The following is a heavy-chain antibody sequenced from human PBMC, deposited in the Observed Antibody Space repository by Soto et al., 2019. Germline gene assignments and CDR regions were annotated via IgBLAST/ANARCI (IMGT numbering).Heavy chain of an antibody. D-gene: IGHD4-17*01. J-gene: IGHJ4*02. Sequence: GGSLRLFCAASGFIFSNSAMSWVRQAPGKGLEWVSAVSRNGGSTYYADSVKGRFTISRDNSKDTLYLQMNSLRAEDTAEYYCAKHAYGDYDFDYWGQGTLVTVSS. CDR1: GFIFSNSA. CDR2: VSRNGGST. CDR3: AKHAYGDYDFDY. V-gene: IGHV3-23*01.